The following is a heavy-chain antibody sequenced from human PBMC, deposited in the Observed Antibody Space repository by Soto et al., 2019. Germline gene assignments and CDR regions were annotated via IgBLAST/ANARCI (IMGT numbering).Heavy chain of an antibody. J-gene: IGHJ4*02. Sequence: SVKVSCKASGFTFTSSAVQWVRQARGQRLEWIGWIVVGSGNTNYAQKFQERVTITRDMSTSTAYMELSSLRSEDTAVYYCAADRDYYGSGSYYGYWGQGTLVTVSS. CDR1: GFTFTSSA. D-gene: IGHD3-10*01. V-gene: IGHV1-58*01. CDR3: AADRDYYGSGSYYGY. CDR2: IVVGSGNT.